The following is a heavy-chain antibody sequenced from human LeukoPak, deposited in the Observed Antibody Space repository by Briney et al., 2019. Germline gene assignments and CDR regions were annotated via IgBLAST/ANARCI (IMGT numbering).Heavy chain of an antibody. Sequence: SETLSLTCSVSGDSISYFDWSWIRQAAGKGLEWIGRISCSGSTDYNASLKSRVTMSVDTSKNQLSLKVISVTAADTAVYYCARGVIAASGSDFDYWGQGTLVTVSS. CDR1: GDSISYFD. CDR2: ISCSGST. V-gene: IGHV4-4*07. J-gene: IGHJ4*02. CDR3: ARGVIAASGSDFDY. D-gene: IGHD6-13*01.